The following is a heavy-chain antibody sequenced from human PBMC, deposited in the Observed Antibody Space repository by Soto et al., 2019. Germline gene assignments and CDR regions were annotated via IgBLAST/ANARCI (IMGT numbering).Heavy chain of an antibody. Sequence: PSETLSLTCTVSGGSVSSGIYYWSWIRQPPGKRLEWIGYIYYSGSTNYNPSLKSRVSISVDTSKNQFSLKLSSVTVADTALYYCARRYGASFDYWGQGTLVTVSS. CDR2: IYYSGST. D-gene: IGHD4-17*01. CDR1: GGSVSSGIYY. CDR3: ARRYGASFDY. V-gene: IGHV4-61*01. J-gene: IGHJ4*02.